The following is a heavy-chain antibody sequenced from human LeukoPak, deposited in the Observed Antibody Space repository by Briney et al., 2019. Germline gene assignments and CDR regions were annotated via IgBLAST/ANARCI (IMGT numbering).Heavy chain of an antibody. CDR2: INTNTGNP. Sequence: SVKVSCKACGYTFTRYAMIWVRQAPGQGLEGLGWINTNTGNPTYTQGITGRFAFSFDPSVSTAYLQITSLKAEATAVYSCARHGGYDSSGYHYSVRSRGIWPLDYWGQGTLVTVSS. V-gene: IGHV7-4-1*02. D-gene: IGHD3-22*01. CDR1: GYTFTRYA. J-gene: IGHJ4*02. CDR3: ARHGGYDSSGYHYSVRSRGIWPLDY.